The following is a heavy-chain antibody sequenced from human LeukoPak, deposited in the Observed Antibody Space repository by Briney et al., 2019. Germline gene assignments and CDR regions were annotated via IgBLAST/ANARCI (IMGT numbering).Heavy chain of an antibody. Sequence: KAGESLKISWKGSGYSFTTYWISWGRQVPGKGVEWMGSIRPSDSHTNYCPSFQVHVTISADRSISTAYLQWSSLKASDTAMYYCARSEDGYNYGAGLDYWGQGTLVTVSS. CDR1: GYSFTTYW. CDR3: ARSEDGYNYGAGLDY. V-gene: IGHV5-10-1*01. CDR2: IRPSDSHT. D-gene: IGHD5-24*01. J-gene: IGHJ4*02.